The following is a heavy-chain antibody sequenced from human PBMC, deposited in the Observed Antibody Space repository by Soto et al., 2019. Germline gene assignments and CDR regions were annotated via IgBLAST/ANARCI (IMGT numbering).Heavy chain of an antibody. V-gene: IGHV4-30-4*01. CDR1: GGSISSGDYY. J-gene: IGHJ5*02. Sequence: SETLSLTCTVSGGSISSGDYYWSWIRQPPGKGLEWIGYIYYSGSTYYNPSLKSRVTISVDTSKNQFSLKLSSVTAADTAVYYCARVRGPYCGGECYPPTPNWFDPWGQGTLVTVSS. D-gene: IGHD2-21*01. CDR2: IYYSGST. CDR3: ARVRGPYCGGECYPPTPNWFDP.